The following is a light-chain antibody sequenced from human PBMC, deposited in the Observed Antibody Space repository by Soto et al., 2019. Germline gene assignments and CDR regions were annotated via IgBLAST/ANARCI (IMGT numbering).Light chain of an antibody. CDR2: GAS. J-gene: IGKJ1*01. CDR1: QSVSSN. CDR3: QQYNNWPPWT. Sequence: EIVMTQSPATLSVSPGERATLSCRASQSVSSNLAWYQQKPGQAPRLLIYGASTRATGIPARFSGSGSGTEFXXXXXXXXXXXXAXYYCQQYNNWPPWTFGQGTKVEIK. V-gene: IGKV3-15*01.